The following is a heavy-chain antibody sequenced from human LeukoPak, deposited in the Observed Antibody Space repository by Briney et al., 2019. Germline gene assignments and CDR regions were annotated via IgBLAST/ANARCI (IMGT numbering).Heavy chain of an antibody. CDR1: GFTFSSYS. CDR2: ISRSSSYI. J-gene: IGHJ6*04. D-gene: IGHD2-15*01. V-gene: IGHV3-21*01. CDR3: ARDIVVVVAAPNYYYYGMDV. Sequence: GGSLRLSCAASGFTFSSYSMNWVRQAPGKGLEWVSSISRSSSYIYYADSVKGRFTISRDNAKNSLYLQMNSLRAEDTAVYYCARDIVVVVAAPNYYYYGMDVWGKGTTVTVSS.